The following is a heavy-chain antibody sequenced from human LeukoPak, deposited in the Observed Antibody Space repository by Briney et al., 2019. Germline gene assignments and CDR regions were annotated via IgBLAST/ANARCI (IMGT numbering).Heavy chain of an antibody. J-gene: IGHJ4*02. CDR1: GFTFSSYG. D-gene: IGHD1-1*01. Sequence: GGSLRLSCAASGFTFSSYGMHWVRQAPGKGLEWVAFIRYDGSNKYYADSVKGRFTISRDNSKNTLYLQMNSLRAEDTAVYYCARDLGTPGTNFDYWGQGTLVTVSS. CDR3: ARDLGTPGTNFDY. CDR2: IRYDGSNK. V-gene: IGHV3-30*02.